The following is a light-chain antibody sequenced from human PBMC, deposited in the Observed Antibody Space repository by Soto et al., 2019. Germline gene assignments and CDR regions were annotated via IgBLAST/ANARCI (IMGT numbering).Light chain of an antibody. J-gene: IGLJ7*01. Sequence: QAVVTQPPSASGTPGQRVTISCSGSSSNIGSNYVYWYQQLPGTAPKLLIYRNNQRPSGVPDRFSGSKSGTSASLAISGLRSEDEADYYCAAWDDSLSGAVFGGGTQLTSS. CDR2: RNN. V-gene: IGLV1-47*01. CDR1: SSNIGSNY. CDR3: AAWDDSLSGAV.